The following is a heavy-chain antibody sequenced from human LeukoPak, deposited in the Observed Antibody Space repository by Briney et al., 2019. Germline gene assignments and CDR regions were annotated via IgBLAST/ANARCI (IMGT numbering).Heavy chain of an antibody. V-gene: IGHV3-23*01. CDR2: ISDRGGST. CDR3: AKGGGWLYYFDY. CDR1: GFTFSTFA. Sequence: GGSLRLSCAASGFTFSTFAINWVRQAPGKGLEWVSAISDRGGSTYYADSVKGRFTVSRDNSKNTLYLQMNNLRAEDTAVYYCAKGGGWLYYFDYWGQGTLVTVSS. D-gene: IGHD6-19*01. J-gene: IGHJ4*02.